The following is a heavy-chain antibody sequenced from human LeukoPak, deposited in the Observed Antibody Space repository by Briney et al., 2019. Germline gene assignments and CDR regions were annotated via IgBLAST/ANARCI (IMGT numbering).Heavy chain of an antibody. J-gene: IGHJ3*02. CDR2: INWNSDSI. Sequence: PGGSLRLSRVASGFIFSTYSMNWVRQAPGKGLEWVSGINWNSDSIAYAGSVKGRFTISRDNAKKSLYLQMNSLRAEDMALYYCAKVRSSGWTRGAFDIWGQGTMVTVSS. V-gene: IGHV3-9*03. CDR3: AKVRSSGWTRGAFDI. CDR1: GFIFSTYS. D-gene: IGHD6-19*01.